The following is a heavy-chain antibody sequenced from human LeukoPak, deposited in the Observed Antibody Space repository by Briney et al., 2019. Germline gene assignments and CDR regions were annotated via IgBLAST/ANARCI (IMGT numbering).Heavy chain of an antibody. D-gene: IGHD6-13*01. Sequence: GGSLRLSCAASGFTFSSYGMHWVRQAPGKGLEWVAFIRYDGSNKYYADSVKGRFTISRDNSKNTLYLQMNSLRAEDTAVYYCAEDHSGYSSSWYLGDFDYWGQGTLVTVSS. CDR2: IRYDGSNK. CDR1: GFTFSSYG. J-gene: IGHJ4*02. V-gene: IGHV3-30*02. CDR3: AEDHSGYSSSWYLGDFDY.